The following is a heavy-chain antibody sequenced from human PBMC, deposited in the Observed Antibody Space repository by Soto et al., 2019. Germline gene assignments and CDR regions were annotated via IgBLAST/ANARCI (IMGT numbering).Heavy chain of an antibody. CDR3: AREIAAAGIDY. J-gene: IGHJ4*02. CDR1: GFTFSDYY. CDR2: ISSRSSYT. V-gene: IGHV3-11*05. Sequence: QVQLVESGGGLVKPGGSLRLSCAASGFTFSDYYMSWIRQAPGKGLEWISYISSRSSYTNYADSAKGRFTISRDNAKNSLYLQMNSLRAEDTAVYYCAREIAAAGIDYWGQGTLVTVSS. D-gene: IGHD6-13*01.